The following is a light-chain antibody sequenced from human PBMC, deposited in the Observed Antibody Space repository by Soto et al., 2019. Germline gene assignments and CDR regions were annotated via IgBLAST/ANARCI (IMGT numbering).Light chain of an antibody. V-gene: IGKV3-15*01. Sequence: EIVMTQSPATLSVSPGERATLSCRASQSVSSNLAWYQQKPGQPPRLLIYGASTRATGIPARFSGSGSGTEFTLTISSLQSEDFAVYYCQQYNNWLPAFGQGTRLEIK. CDR1: QSVSSN. J-gene: IGKJ5*01. CDR3: QQYNNWLPA. CDR2: GAS.